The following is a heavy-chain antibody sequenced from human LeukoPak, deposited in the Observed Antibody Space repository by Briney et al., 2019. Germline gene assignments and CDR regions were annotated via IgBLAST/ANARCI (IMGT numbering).Heavy chain of an antibody. J-gene: IGHJ4*02. V-gene: IGHV3-11*01. CDR2: ISSSCSTI. CDR3: ARDERVYYDSSGYYYVY. Sequence: GGSLRLSCAASGFTFSDYYMSWLRQAPGKGLEWVSYISSSCSTIYYADSVKGRFTISRDNAKNSLYLQMNSLRAEDTAVYYCARDERVYYDSSGYYYVYWGQGTLVTVSS. CDR1: GFTFSDYY. D-gene: IGHD3-22*01.